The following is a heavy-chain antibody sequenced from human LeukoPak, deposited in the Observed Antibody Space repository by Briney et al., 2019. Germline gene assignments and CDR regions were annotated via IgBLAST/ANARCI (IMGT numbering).Heavy chain of an antibody. J-gene: IGHJ5*02. CDR2: IIPILGIA. Sequence: GSSVKVSCKASGGTFSSYAISWVRQAPGQGLEWMGRIIPILGIANYAQKFQGRVTTTADKSTSTAYMELSSLRSEDTAAYYCARYYSSSWYSRGVDPWGQGTLVTVSS. CDR3: ARYYSSSWYSRGVDP. V-gene: IGHV1-69*04. D-gene: IGHD6-13*01. CDR1: GGTFSSYA.